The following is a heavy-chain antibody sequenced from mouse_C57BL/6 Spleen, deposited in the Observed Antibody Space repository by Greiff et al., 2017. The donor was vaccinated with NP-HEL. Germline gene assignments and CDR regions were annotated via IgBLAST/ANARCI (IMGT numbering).Heavy chain of an antibody. CDR3: ARDTTVVADYYAMDY. V-gene: IGHV1-64*01. CDR1: GYTFTSYW. Sequence: VQLQQPGAELVKPGASVKLSCKASGYTFTSYWMHWVKQRPGQGLEWIGMIHPNSGSTNYNEKFKSKATLTVDKSSSTAYMQLSSLTSEDSAVYYCARDTTVVADYYAMDYWGQGTSVTVSS. D-gene: IGHD1-1*01. CDR2: IHPNSGST. J-gene: IGHJ4*01.